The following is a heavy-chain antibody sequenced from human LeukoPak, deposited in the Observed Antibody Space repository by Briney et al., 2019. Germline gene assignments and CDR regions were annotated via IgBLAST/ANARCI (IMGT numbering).Heavy chain of an antibody. CDR1: GFTFSSFD. CDR3: ARGPPRGKYYYMDV. J-gene: IGHJ6*03. Sequence: GGSLRLSCAASGFTFSSFDMHWVRQPTGQGLEWVSTIGTASDTYYAGSVEGRFTLSRDNAKNSLYLQMNSLTAGDTAVYYCARGPPRGKYYYMDVWGKGTTVTVSS. CDR2: IGTASDT. V-gene: IGHV3-13*01. D-gene: IGHD1-1*01.